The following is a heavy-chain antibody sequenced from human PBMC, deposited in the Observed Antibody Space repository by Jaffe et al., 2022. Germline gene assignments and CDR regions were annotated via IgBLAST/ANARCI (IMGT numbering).Heavy chain of an antibody. CDR1: GFTFSNAW. CDR3: ITAHRGYCSNIRCHWDDAFDN. Sequence: EVKLVESGGGLVKPGGSLRLSCAASGFTFSNAWMTWVRQAPGKGLEWVGRIKSKTDRGTTDYAAAVKGRFTISRDDSENTLYLQMNSLKIEDTAVYYCITAHRGYCSNIRCHWDDAFDNWGQGTMVTVSS. V-gene: IGHV3-15*01. D-gene: IGHD2-2*01. J-gene: IGHJ3*02. CDR2: IKSKTDRGTT.